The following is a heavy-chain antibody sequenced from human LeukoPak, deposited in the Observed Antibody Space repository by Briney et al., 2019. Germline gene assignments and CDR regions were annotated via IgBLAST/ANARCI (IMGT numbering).Heavy chain of an antibody. CDR1: GGSISSSSYY. Sequence: KSSETLSPTCTVSGGSISSSSYYWGWIRQPPGKGLEWIGSIYYSGSTYYNPSLKSRVTISVDTSKNQSSLKLSSVTAADTAVYYCARPYCSGGSCHDYFDYWGQGTLVTVSS. CDR3: ARPYCSGGSCHDYFDY. CDR2: IYYSGST. J-gene: IGHJ4*02. D-gene: IGHD2-15*01. V-gene: IGHV4-39*07.